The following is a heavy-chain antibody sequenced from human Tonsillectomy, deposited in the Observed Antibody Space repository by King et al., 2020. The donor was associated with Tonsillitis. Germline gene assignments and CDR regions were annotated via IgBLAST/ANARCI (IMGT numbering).Heavy chain of an antibody. D-gene: IGHD7-27*01. CDR2: VIPLLVIA. J-gene: IGHJ4*02. CDR1: GGTFASYA. Sequence: QLVQSGAEVKKPGSSVKVSCKASGGTFASYAISWGRQAPGQGLEWMGRVIPLLVIANYPQKFQGRVPITAAKSTSTAYMELSSLGSEDTAVYYCVSDNWGREFDSWGQGTLVTVSS. CDR3: VSDNWGREFDS. V-gene: IGHV1-69*04.